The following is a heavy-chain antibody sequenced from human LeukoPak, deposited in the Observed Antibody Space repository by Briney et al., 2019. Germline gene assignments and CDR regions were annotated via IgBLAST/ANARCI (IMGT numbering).Heavy chain of an antibody. J-gene: IGHJ4*02. CDR2: LSGSGSNT. Sequence: TGGSLRLSCAASGFTFSSYAMTWVRQAPGKGLEWVSTLSGSGSNTYYADSVKGRFSISRDNSQSTLYLQMNSPRAEDTAVYYCAKFRAAAGPRDFDYWGQGTLVTVSS. CDR3: AKFRAAAGPRDFDY. D-gene: IGHD6-13*01. CDR1: GFTFSSYA. V-gene: IGHV3-23*01.